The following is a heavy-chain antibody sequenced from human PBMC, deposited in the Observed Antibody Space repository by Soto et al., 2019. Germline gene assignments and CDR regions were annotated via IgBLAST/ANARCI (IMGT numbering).Heavy chain of an antibody. V-gene: IGHV4-39*01. CDR3: ARGRRYSSSWYSDY. Sequence: QLQLQESGPGLVKPSETLSLTGTVSGGSISSSSYSWGWVRQPPGKGLEWIGSIYYSGSTYYNPSLKSRVTISVDTSKNQFSLKLSSVTAADTAVYYCARGRRYSSSWYSDYWGQGTLVTVSS. CDR2: IYYSGST. CDR1: GGSISSSSYS. J-gene: IGHJ4*02. D-gene: IGHD6-13*01.